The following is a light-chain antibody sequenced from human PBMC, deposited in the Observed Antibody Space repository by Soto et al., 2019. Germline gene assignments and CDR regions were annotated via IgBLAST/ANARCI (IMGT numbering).Light chain of an antibody. V-gene: IGLV2-14*01. CDR3: SSYTRSSTLYV. CDR1: SSDVGDYNY. CDR2: EVS. Sequence: QSVLTQPASVSGSPGQSITISCTGTSSDVGDYNYVSWYQQHTGKAPKLMIYEVSNRPSGVSNRFSGSKSGNTASLTISGLQAEDEADYYCSSYTRSSTLYVFGTGTKVT. J-gene: IGLJ1*01.